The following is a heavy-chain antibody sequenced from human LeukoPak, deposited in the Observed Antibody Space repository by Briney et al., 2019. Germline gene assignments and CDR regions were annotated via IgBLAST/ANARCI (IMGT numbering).Heavy chain of an antibody. D-gene: IGHD3-22*01. J-gene: IGHJ4*02. Sequence: GGSLRLSCAASGFTFSSYAMSWVRQAPGKGLEWVSAISGSGGSTYYADSVKGRFTISRDNSKNALYLQVNSLRAEDTAVYYCAKDKGDDSSGYYLVEYYFDYWGQGTLVTVSS. CDR2: ISGSGGST. CDR1: GFTFSSYA. CDR3: AKDKGDDSSGYYLVEYYFDY. V-gene: IGHV3-23*01.